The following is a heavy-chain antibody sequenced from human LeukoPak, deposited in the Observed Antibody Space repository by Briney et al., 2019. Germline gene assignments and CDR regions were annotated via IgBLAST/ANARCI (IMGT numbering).Heavy chain of an antibody. J-gene: IGHJ4*02. CDR2: IYTSGNT. CDR3: AREAGSERYFDS. Sequence: SETLSLTCTVSGGSISSYFWSWIRQPAGKGLEWIGRIYTSGNTNYNPPLQSRVTMSIDTSKNQFSLNVTSVTAADTAVYYCAREAGSERYFDSWGQGTLVTVSS. V-gene: IGHV4-4*07. CDR1: GGSISSYF.